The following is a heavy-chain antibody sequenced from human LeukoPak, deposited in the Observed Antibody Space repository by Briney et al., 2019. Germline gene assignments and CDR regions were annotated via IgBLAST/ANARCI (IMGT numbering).Heavy chain of an antibody. CDR2: VYSGGST. D-gene: IGHD3-3*01. J-gene: IGHJ6*02. CDR1: GFTVSTIY. Sequence: GGSLRLSCAASGFTVSTIYMSWVRHAPGKGLEWVSVVYSGGSTYYADSVKGRFTISRDNSKNTLYLQMSSLRAEDTAVYYCARHFGVISKGVYYYYYGLDVWGQGTTVTVSS. V-gene: IGHV3-66*04. CDR3: ARHFGVISKGVYYYYYGLDV.